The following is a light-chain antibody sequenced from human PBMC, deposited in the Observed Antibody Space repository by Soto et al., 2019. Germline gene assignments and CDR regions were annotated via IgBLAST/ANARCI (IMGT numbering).Light chain of an antibody. Sequence: ALTQYPGTLSSSPGERATLSCRASQSVSSSYLAWYQQKPGQAPRLLIYDASNRATGIPARFSGSGSGTDFTLTISSLEPEDFAVYYCQQRSNWPITFGQGTRLEI. J-gene: IGKJ5*01. CDR2: DAS. CDR3: QQRSNWPIT. V-gene: IGKV3D-20*02. CDR1: QSVSSSY.